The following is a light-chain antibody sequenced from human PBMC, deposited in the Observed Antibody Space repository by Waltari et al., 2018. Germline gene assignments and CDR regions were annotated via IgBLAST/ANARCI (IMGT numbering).Light chain of an antibody. CDR3: HSRKGSDNQVV. J-gene: IGLJ3*02. CDR2: GKE. CDR1: SLRTSY. V-gene: IGLV3-19*01. Sequence: SSELTQGPDVSVALGQTVKITCQGDSLRTSYASWYQVKPGQAPVLVLLGKEKRPSGIPDRISGDSSGTTSSLTITGAQAEDEADYYCHSRKGSDNQVVFGGGTKLTVL.